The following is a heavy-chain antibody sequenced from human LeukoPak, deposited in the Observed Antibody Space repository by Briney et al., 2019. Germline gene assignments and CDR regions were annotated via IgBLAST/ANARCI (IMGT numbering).Heavy chain of an antibody. V-gene: IGHV1-69*06. D-gene: IGHD1-26*01. J-gene: IGHJ4*02. CDR3: AKDRSGSYYFDY. CDR2: IIPIFGTA. CDR1: GGTFSSYA. Sequence: SVKVSCKASGGTFSSYAISWVRQAPGQGLEWMGGIIPIFGTANYAQKFQGRVTITADKSTSTAYMELSSLRSEDTAVYYCAKDRSGSYYFDYWGQGTLVTISS.